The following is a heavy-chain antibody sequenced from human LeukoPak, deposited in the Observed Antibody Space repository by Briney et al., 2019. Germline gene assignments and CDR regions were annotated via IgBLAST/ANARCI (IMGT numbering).Heavy chain of an antibody. D-gene: IGHD3-9*01. CDR1: GFTFSSYA. CDR3: ARVRVLRYFDWLLVEQFDY. Sequence: GRSLRLSCAASGFTFSSYAMHWVRQAPGKGLEWVAVISYDGSNKYYADSVKGRFTISRDSSKNTLYLQMNSLRAEDTAVYYCARVRVLRYFDWLLVEQFDYWGQGTLVTVSS. CDR2: ISYDGSNK. V-gene: IGHV3-30*14. J-gene: IGHJ4*02.